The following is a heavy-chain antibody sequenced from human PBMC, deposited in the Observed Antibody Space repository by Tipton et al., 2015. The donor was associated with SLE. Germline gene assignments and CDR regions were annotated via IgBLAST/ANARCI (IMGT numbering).Heavy chain of an antibody. V-gene: IGHV5-51*03. CDR1: GYSFTTYW. D-gene: IGHD2-21*02. CDR3: ARLGDCGGDCQSPLIP. CDR2: IYPGDSDT. J-gene: IGHJ4*02. Sequence: QSGPEVKKPGESLKISCKGSGYSFTTYWIGWVRQMPGKGLEWMGIIYPGDSDTRYSPSFQGQVTISADKSISTAYLQWSSLKASDTAMYYCARLGDCGGDCQSPLIPWGQGTLVTVSA.